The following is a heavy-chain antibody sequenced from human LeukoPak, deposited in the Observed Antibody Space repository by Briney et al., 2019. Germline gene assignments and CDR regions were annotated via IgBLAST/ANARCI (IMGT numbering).Heavy chain of an antibody. V-gene: IGHV1-69*06. CDR2: IIPIFGTA. J-gene: IGHJ4*02. CDR1: GGTFSSYA. CDR3: ASDRRARFDY. Sequence: GASVKVSCKASGGTFSSYAISWVRQAPGQGLEWMGGIIPIFGTANYAQKFQGRVTITADKSTSTAYMELSSLRSEDTAVYYCASDRRARFDYWGQGTLVTVSS.